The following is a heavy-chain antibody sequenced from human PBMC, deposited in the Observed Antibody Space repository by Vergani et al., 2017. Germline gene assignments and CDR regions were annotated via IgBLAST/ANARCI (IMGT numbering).Heavy chain of an antibody. D-gene: IGHD5-18*01. CDR3: AKDPEDTAMAEFDY. CDR1: GFTFSSYA. CDR2: ISGSGGST. Sequence: EVQLLESGGGLVQPGGSLGLSCAASGFTFSSYAMSWVRQAPGKGLEWVSDISGSGGSTYYADSVKGRFTIARANSKNTLYLQMNSLRAEDTAGYYCAKDPEDTAMAEFDYWGQGTLVTVSS. V-gene: IGHV3-23*01. J-gene: IGHJ4*02.